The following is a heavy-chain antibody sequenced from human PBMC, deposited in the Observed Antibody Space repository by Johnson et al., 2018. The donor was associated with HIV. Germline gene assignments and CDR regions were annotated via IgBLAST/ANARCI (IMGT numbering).Heavy chain of an antibody. CDR3: ARDAVTPI. V-gene: IGHV3-64*01. CDR2: ISSNGGST. CDR1: GFTFSSYA. D-gene: IGHD2-21*02. J-gene: IGHJ3*02. Sequence: VQLVESGGGLVQPGGSLRLSCAASGFTFSSYAMHWVRQAPGKGLEYVSAISSNGGSTYYANSVKVRFTISIDNSKNTLYLQMGSLIAEDMAVYYCARDAVTPIWGQGTMVTVSA.